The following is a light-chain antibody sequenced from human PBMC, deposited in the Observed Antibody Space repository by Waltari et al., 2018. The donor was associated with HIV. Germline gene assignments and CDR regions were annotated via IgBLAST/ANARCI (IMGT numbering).Light chain of an antibody. CDR3: GTWDASRSAGV. V-gene: IGLV1-51*01. J-gene: IGLJ3*02. CDR2: DNN. CDR1: NSTTGNYY. Sequence: SVLTQPPSVPASPGQKVTIPCSGINSTTGNYYVSRYPLRPGPAPKLLIYDNNKRPSGMTDRFSGSKSGTSATLDITGLQTGDEADYYCGTWDASRSAGVFGGGTKLTVL.